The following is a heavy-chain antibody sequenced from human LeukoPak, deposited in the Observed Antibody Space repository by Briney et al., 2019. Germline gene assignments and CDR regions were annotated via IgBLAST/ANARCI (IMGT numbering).Heavy chain of an antibody. D-gene: IGHD6-19*01. CDR2: ISYGGSNK. CDR1: GFTFSSYA. J-gene: IGHJ4*02. V-gene: IGHV3-30*04. Sequence: GGSLRLSYEASGFTFSSYAMHWFRKAPGKGLDWVEVISYGGSNKYYADSVKGRFTISRDNSKNTLYLQMNSLRAEDTAVYYCARDRGQWLVQGIDYWGQGTLVTVSS. CDR3: ARDRGQWLVQGIDY.